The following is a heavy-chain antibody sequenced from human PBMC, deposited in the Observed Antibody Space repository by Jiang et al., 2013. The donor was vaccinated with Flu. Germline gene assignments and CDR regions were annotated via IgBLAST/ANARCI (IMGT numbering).Heavy chain of an antibody. D-gene: IGHD3-3*01. J-gene: IGHJ4*02. V-gene: IGHV1-18*01. CDR2: ISAYNGNT. Sequence: EVKKPGASVKVSCKASGYTFTSYGISWVRQAPGQGLEWMGWISAYNGNTNYAQKLQGRVTMTADTSTSTAYMELRSLRSDDTAVYYCARDGLDFWSGYYNYWGQGTLVTVSS. CDR1: GYTFTSYG. CDR3: ARDGLDFWSGYYNY.